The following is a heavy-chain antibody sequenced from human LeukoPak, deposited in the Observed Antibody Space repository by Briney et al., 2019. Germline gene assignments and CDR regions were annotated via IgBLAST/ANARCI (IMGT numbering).Heavy chain of an antibody. CDR3: AREAAHYDAFDI. CDR1: GYTFSSYS. D-gene: IGHD6-25*01. Sequence: ASVKVSCKTSGYTFSSYSISWVRQAPGQGLEWMGWISPHKGITDYAQKFQGRVTMTTDTSTTTVYMELRSLRSDDTAVYYCAREAAHYDAFDIWGQGTMVTVSS. CDR2: ISPHKGIT. J-gene: IGHJ3*02. V-gene: IGHV1-18*04.